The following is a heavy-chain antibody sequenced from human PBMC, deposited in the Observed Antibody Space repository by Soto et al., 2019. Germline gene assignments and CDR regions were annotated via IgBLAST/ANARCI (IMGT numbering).Heavy chain of an antibody. CDR2: IIPVLGVG. J-gene: IGHJ4*02. Sequence: SVKVSCKASGGTFGNHAISWVRQAPGQGLEWLGGIIPVLGVGDNAQNFQGRVTITADASTSTAYLELSSLRSEDTALYYCAREEGYSYGYVVVYWGQGTLVTVSS. CDR1: GGTFGNHA. D-gene: IGHD5-18*01. CDR3: AREEGYSYGYVVVY. V-gene: IGHV1-69*10.